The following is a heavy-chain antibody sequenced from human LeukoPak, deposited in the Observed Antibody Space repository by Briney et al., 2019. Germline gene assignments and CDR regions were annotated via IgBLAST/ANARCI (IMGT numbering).Heavy chain of an antibody. Sequence: SETLSLTCTVSRGSISGYQWSWIRQPPGKGLQWIGNTSYSGSTNYNPSLKSRVTISVDTSKNQFSLKLSSVTAADTAVYYCARSYYDILTGYYLNDAFDIWGQGTMVTVSS. CDR2: TSYSGST. CDR1: RGSISGYQ. CDR3: ARSYYDILTGYYLNDAFDI. V-gene: IGHV4-59*01. D-gene: IGHD3-9*01. J-gene: IGHJ3*02.